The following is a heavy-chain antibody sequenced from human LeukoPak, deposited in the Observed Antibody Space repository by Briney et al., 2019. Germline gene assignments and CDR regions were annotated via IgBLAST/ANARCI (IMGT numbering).Heavy chain of an antibody. CDR1: GLTFSSYA. J-gene: IGHJ4*02. Sequence: GGSLRLSCAASGLTFSSYAMYWVRQAPGKGLEHVSGITSNGDGTFYADSVKGRFTISKDNSKNTLYLQMGSLRAEDTAMYYCARGRTESGQIILDYWGQGTLVTVSS. V-gene: IGHV3-64*02. CDR2: ITSNGDGT. D-gene: IGHD2/OR15-2a*01. CDR3: ARGRTESGQIILDY.